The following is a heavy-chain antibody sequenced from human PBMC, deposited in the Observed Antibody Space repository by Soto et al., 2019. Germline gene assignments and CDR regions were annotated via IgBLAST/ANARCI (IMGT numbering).Heavy chain of an antibody. Sequence: SETLSLTCTVSGGSISSGGYYWSWIRQHPGKGLEWIGYIYYSGSTYYNPSLKSRVTISVDTSKNQFSLKLSSVTAADTAVYYCARVGGDIVVVPAAIQDYYYYMDVWGKGTTVTVSS. CDR3: ARVGGDIVVVPAAIQDYYYYMDV. J-gene: IGHJ6*03. D-gene: IGHD2-2*02. CDR2: IYYSGST. V-gene: IGHV4-31*03. CDR1: GGSISSGGYY.